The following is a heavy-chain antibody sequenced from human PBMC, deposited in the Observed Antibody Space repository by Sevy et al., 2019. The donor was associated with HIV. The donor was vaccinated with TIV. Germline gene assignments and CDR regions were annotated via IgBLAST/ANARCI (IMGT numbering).Heavy chain of an antibody. CDR1: GFIFNSYG. D-gene: IGHD4-17*01. V-gene: IGHV3-48*04. Sequence: GGSLRLSCAGSGFIFNSYGMSWVRQAPGKGLEWVSYISNSGTTISYSDSVRGRFTISRDNARNLLYLQMNSLRAEDTAVYFCARDLPPSATTVPHFDCWGQGTLVTVSS. CDR3: ARDLPPSATTVPHFDC. J-gene: IGHJ4*02. CDR2: ISNSGTTI.